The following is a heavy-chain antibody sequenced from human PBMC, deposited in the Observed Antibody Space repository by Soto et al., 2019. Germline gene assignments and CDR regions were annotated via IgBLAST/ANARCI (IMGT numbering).Heavy chain of an antibody. CDR2: IHYGGST. V-gene: IGHV4-39*01. D-gene: IGHD3-3*01. CDR3: ARYTPDLLQSNFWSGYDLSYFDY. J-gene: IGHJ4*02. CDR1: GGSISSITYY. Sequence: QLQLQESGPALVKPSETLSLTCTVSGGSISSITYYWGWIRQSPEKGLEWIGYIHYGGSTYYNPSLESRVTISLDTSKNPFSLRLTSVNASDTGVYYYARYTPDLLQSNFWSGYDLSYFDYWGQGSLVTVSA.